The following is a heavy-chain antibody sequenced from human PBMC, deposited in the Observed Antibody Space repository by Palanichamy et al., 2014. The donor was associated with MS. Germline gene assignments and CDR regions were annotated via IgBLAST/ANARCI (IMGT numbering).Heavy chain of an antibody. CDR2: IIPILGTP. Sequence: QVQLVQSGVEVKKPGSSVKVSCKASGGTFSSYAISWVRQAPGQGLEWMGGIIPILGTPNYAQKFQGRVTITAVESTSTAYMELSSLRSEDTAVYYCARDPCDSTSCQSSNWGQGTLVTVSS. D-gene: IGHD2-2*01. V-gene: IGHV1-69*01. CDR1: GGTFSSYA. J-gene: IGHJ4*02. CDR3: ARDPCDSTSCQSSN.